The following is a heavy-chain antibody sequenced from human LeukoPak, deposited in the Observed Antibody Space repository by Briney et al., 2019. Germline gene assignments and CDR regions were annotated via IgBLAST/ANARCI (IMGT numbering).Heavy chain of an antibody. CDR1: GFTLSDYY. V-gene: IGHV3-11*01. CDR3: AKCVILTGRYMDV. CDR2: ITDNGRKT. D-gene: IGHD3-9*01. Sequence: GGSLRLSCEASGFTLSDYYMGWIRQAPGKGLEWVSYITDNGRKTYYADSVKGRFTISRDNAKYSLYLQINRLRAEDTAVYYCAKCVILTGRYMDVWGKGTTVTISS. J-gene: IGHJ6*03.